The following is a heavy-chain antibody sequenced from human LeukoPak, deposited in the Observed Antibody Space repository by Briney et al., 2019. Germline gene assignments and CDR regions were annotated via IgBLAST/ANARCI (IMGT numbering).Heavy chain of an antibody. CDR3: ARGPRVDIVVVPAALFDY. J-gene: IGHJ4*02. V-gene: IGHV1-8*03. CDR1: GYTFTSYD. CDR2: MNPNSGNT. Sequence: GAPVKVSCKVSGYTFTSYDINWVRQATGQGLEWMGWMNPNSGNTGYAQKFQGRVTITRNTSISTAYMELSSLRSEDTAVYYCARGPRVDIVVVPAALFDYWGQGTLVTVSS. D-gene: IGHD2-2*03.